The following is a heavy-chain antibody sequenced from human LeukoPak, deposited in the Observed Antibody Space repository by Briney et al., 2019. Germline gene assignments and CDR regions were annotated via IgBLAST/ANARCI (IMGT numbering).Heavy chain of an antibody. D-gene: IGHD4-17*01. CDR2: IYSGGST. Sequence: GGSLRLSCAASEFSVGSNYMTWVRQAPGKGLEWVSLIYSGGSTYYADSVKGRFTISRDNSKNTLYLQMNSLRAEDTAVYYCAGINDYGDPTGAFDIWGQGTMVTVSS. CDR1: EFSVGSNY. J-gene: IGHJ3*02. V-gene: IGHV3-66*01. CDR3: AGINDYGDPTGAFDI.